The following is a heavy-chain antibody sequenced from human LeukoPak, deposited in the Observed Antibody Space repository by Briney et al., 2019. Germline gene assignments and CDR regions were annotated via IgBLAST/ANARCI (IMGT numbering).Heavy chain of an antibody. J-gene: IGHJ4*02. CDR1: GYSFTSYW. Sequence: GESLKISCQGSGYSFTSYWISWVRQMPGKGLEWVGRIDPSDSYTNYSPSFQGHVTISADKSISTAYLQWGSRKASDTAMYYCARLGGSYYHEDYWGQGTLVTVSS. CDR2: IDPSDSYT. CDR3: ARLGGSYYHEDY. D-gene: IGHD1-26*01. V-gene: IGHV5-10-1*01.